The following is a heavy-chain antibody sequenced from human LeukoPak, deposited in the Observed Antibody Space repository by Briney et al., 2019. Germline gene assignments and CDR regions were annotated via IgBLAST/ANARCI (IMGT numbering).Heavy chain of an antibody. D-gene: IGHD6-25*01. Sequence: SETLSLTCTVSGASISSGGCYWGWIRQSPGKGLEWIGTIYYSGSTNYNPSLKSRVTISVDTSENQFSLRLSSVTATDTAVYYCVRRGQRLNPGLYYFDYWGQGTLVTVSS. CDR1: GASISSGGCY. J-gene: IGHJ4*02. CDR3: VRRGQRLNPGLYYFDY. CDR2: IYYSGST. V-gene: IGHV4-39*01.